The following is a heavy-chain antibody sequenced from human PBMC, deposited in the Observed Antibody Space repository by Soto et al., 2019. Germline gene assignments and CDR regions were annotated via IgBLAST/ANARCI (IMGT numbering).Heavy chain of an antibody. J-gene: IGHJ4*02. CDR2: INHSGST. D-gene: IGHD1-1*01. CDR3: ARRYGYSFDY. CDR1: GGSFSDYS. V-gene: IGHV4-34*01. Sequence: PSETLSLTCAVYGGSFSDYSWTWIRQPPGKGLEWIGEINHSGSTYYNPSLKSRVTISVDTSKNQFSLKLTSVTAADTAVYYCARRYGYSFDYWGQGTLVTVSS.